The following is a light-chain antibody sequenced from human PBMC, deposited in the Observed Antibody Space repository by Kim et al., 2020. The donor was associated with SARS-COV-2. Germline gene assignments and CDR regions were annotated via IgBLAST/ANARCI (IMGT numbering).Light chain of an antibody. J-gene: IGKJ1*01. CDR3: MQGTHRPRT. CDR2: RVS. CDR1: QSLAYSDGNTY. V-gene: IGKV2-30*01. Sequence: DVVLTQSPLSLPVTLGQPASISCTSTQSLAYSDGNTYLNWFQQRPGQSPRRLIYRVSTRDSGVPDRFSGSGSGADFTLNISRVEAEDLGVYSCMQGTHRPRTFGQGTKVDIK.